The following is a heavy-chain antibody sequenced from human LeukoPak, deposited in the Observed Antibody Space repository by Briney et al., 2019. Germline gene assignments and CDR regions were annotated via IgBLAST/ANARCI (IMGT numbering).Heavy chain of an antibody. CDR1: GYTFTGYY. CDR3: ARDVRGIMITFGGVIEGPFDY. Sequence: ASVKVSCKASGYTFTGYYMHWVRQAPGQGLEWMGWINPNSGGTNYAQKFQGRVTMTRDTSISTAYMELSRLRSDDTAVYYCARDVRGIMITFGGVIEGPFDYWGQGTLVTVS. CDR2: INPNSGGT. J-gene: IGHJ4*02. D-gene: IGHD3-16*02. V-gene: IGHV1-2*02.